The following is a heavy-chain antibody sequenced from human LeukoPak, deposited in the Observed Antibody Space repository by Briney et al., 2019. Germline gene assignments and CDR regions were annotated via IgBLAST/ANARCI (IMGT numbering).Heavy chain of an antibody. CDR3: ARVRGRIAARCYFDY. CDR1: GGSFSGYY. Sequence: SETLSLTCAVYGGSFSGYYWSWIRQPPGKGLEWIGEINHSGSTNYNPSLKSRVTISVDTSKNQFSLKLSSVTAADTAVYYCARVRGRIAARCYFDYWGQGTLVTDSS. V-gene: IGHV4-34*01. J-gene: IGHJ4*02. CDR2: INHSGST. D-gene: IGHD6-6*01.